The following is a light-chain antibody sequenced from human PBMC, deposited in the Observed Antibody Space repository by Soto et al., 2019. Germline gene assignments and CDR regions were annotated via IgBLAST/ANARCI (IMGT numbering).Light chain of an antibody. CDR2: GAS. CDR1: QIIVTY. Sequence: DFLVTQSPSSLSAPVGDRVTITCRASQIIVTYLSWYQQRPGKAPTLLIYGASTLQRGVPSRFSGSGSGTDFTLTINSLQPEDSATYYCQQYKSFSPYTFGQGTRLEIK. CDR3: QQYKSFSPYT. V-gene: IGKV1-39*01. J-gene: IGKJ5*01.